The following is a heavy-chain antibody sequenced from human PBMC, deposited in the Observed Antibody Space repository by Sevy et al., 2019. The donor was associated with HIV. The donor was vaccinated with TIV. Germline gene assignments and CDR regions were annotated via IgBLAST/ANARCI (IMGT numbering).Heavy chain of an antibody. V-gene: IGHV3-30*04. CDR3: AREGQLWFVYYFDY. J-gene: IGHJ4*02. CDR1: GFTFRNYA. CDR2: ISYDGKNK. D-gene: IGHD3-10*01. Sequence: GGSLRLSCAASGFTFRNYAMNGVRQAPSKGLERVALISYDGKNKYYSESVKDRFTISRDNSQNTLYLQMTSLRPEDSAVYYCAREGQLWFVYYFDYWGQGALVTVSS.